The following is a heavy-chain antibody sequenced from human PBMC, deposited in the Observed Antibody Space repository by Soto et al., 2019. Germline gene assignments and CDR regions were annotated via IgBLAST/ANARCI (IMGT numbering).Heavy chain of an antibody. CDR3: ARAFPGRAAAYFEH. V-gene: IGHV4-31*02. J-gene: IGHJ4*02. D-gene: IGHD6-13*01. Sequence: SETLSLTCTVSCGSISSGGYYWSWIRQHPGKGLEWIGYIYYSGSTYYNPSLKSRVTISVDTSKNQFSLKLSSVTAADTAVYYCARAFPGRAAAYFEHWGQGTLGNVSS. CDR2: IYYSGST. CDR1: CGSISSGGYY.